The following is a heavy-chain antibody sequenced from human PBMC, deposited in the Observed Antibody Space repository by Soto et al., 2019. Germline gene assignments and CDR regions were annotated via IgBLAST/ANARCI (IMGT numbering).Heavy chain of an antibody. CDR2: VSGDNGNT. J-gene: IGHJ5*02. Sequence: QVQLVQSGAEVKKPGTSVKVSCTASGYTFSSHGISWVRQAPGQGLQWIGWVSGDNGNTNYAQSLQGRVTMTTGTSTNTGHMELRSLRSDDTAVYYCARDLGYCRSGTCQREWLDPLGQGTLVLVSS. CDR1: GYTFSSHG. D-gene: IGHD2-15*01. CDR3: ARDLGYCRSGTCQREWLDP. V-gene: IGHV1-18*01.